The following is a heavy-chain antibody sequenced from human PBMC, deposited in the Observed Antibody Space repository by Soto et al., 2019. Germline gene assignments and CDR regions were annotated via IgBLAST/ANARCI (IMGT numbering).Heavy chain of an antibody. CDR3: ARSGDSSGWYYYYMDV. D-gene: IGHD6-19*01. Sequence: SETLSLTCTVSGGSISSGSYYWGWIRQPPTRGLEWIGNIYYSGSTKYNPSLKSRVTISLDTSKNQFSLELTSVTAADTALYYCARSGDSSGWYYYYMDVWGKGTTVTVSS. CDR1: GGSISSGSYY. CDR2: IYYSGST. V-gene: IGHV4-39*01. J-gene: IGHJ6*03.